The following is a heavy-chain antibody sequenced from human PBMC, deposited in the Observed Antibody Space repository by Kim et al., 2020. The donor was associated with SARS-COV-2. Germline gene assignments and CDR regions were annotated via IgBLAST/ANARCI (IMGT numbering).Heavy chain of an antibody. V-gene: IGHV3-21*01. Sequence: GGSLRLSCAASGFTLSSYSMKWVRQAPGKGLEWVSFITSRSEYIHYADSVKGRFTISRDNANNSVFLQMNSLRAEDTAVYYCTREGYYSALDVWGQGTTVTVSS. CDR3: TREGYYSALDV. J-gene: IGHJ6*02. CDR1: GFTLSSYS. CDR2: ITSRSEYI.